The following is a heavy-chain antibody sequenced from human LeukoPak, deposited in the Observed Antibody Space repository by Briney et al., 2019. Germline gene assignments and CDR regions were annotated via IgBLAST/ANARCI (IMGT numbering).Heavy chain of an antibody. CDR1: GGSLSSYY. CDR2: IYYSGST. CDR3: ARDSIDYDILTGYGGYFDY. Sequence: SDTLSLTCTVSGGSLSSYYWSWIRQPPGKGLEWIGYIYYSGSTNYNPSLKSRVTISVDTSKNQFSLKLSSVTAADTAVYYCARDSIDYDILTGYGGYFDYWGQGTLVTVSS. J-gene: IGHJ4*02. V-gene: IGHV4-59*12. D-gene: IGHD3-9*01.